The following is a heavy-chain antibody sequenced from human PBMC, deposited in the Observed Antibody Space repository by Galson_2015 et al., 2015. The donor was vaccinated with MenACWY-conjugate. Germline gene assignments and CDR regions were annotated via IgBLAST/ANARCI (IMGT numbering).Heavy chain of an antibody. D-gene: IGHD2/OR15-2a*01. CDR1: GFIFSSYA. Sequence: LRLSCAASGFIFSSYAMSWVRQPPGKGLEWIGLIYDSGTTKYNPSLKGRVTISLDTSKNQVSLKLSSVTAADTAVYYCAREFSYWGQGTLVTVSS. J-gene: IGHJ4*02. CDR3: AREFSY. V-gene: IGHV4-59*12. CDR2: IYDSGTT.